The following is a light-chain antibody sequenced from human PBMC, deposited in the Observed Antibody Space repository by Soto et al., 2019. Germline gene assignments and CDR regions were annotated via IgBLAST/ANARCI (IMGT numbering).Light chain of an antibody. V-gene: IGKV3-20*01. CDR2: DAS. Sequence: DIVLTQSPCTLSLSPGERATLSCRASQIVITRYLAWYQQKPGQAPRLLIFDASTRATGIPDRFSGSGSGTDFNLTINRLDPADFAVYYCQQYGSSITFGGGTKVELK. CDR1: QIVITRY. J-gene: IGKJ4*01. CDR3: QQYGSSIT.